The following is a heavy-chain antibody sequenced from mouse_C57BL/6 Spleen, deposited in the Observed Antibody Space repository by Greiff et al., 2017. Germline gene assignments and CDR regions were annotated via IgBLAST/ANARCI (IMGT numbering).Heavy chain of an antibody. D-gene: IGHD2-4*01. CDR3: ASPYDYDVGWYFDV. V-gene: IGHV1-39*01. CDR1: GYSFTDYN. Sequence: EVQLQQSGPELVKPGASVKISCKASGYSFTDYNMNWVKQSNGKSLEWLGVINPNYGTTSYNQKFKGKATLTVNQSSSTAYMQLNSLTSEDSAVYYCASPYDYDVGWYFDVWGTGTTVTVSS. CDR2: INPNYGTT. J-gene: IGHJ1*03.